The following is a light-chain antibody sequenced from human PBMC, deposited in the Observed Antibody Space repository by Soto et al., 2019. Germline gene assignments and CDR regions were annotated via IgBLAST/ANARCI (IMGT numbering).Light chain of an antibody. CDR2: DAS. J-gene: IGKJ4*01. CDR1: QSVSSY. V-gene: IGKV3-11*01. Sequence: EIVLTQSPATLSLSPGERATLSYRASQSVSSYLAWYQQKPGQAPRLLIYDASHRSTGIPASFSGSRSGTDFTLTISSLEPEDFAVYYCQQRSNWPPVTFGGGTKVEIK. CDR3: QQRSNWPPVT.